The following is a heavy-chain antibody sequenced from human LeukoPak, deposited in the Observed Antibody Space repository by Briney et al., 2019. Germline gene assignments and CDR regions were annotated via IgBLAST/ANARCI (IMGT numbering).Heavy chain of an antibody. CDR1: GYTFTNYV. V-gene: IGHV1-18*01. J-gene: IGHJ4*02. CDR3: ARGTCSSTNCRYGNYFDY. Sequence: GASVKVSCKASGYTFTNYVISWVRQAPGQGLEWMGWISAYNGNTNYGQILRGRVTMTTDTSTNTAYMELRSLRSDDTAVYFCARGTCSSTNCRYGNYFDYWGQGTLVTVSS. D-gene: IGHD2-2*01. CDR2: ISAYNGNT.